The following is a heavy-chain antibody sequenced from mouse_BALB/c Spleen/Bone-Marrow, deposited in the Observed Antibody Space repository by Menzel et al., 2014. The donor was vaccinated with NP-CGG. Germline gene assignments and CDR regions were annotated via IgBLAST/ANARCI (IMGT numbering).Heavy chain of an antibody. CDR3: ARDRAARATGYYFDY. CDR2: IRNKANGYTT. D-gene: IGHD3-1*01. Sequence: EVKLVESGGGLVQPGGSLRLSCATSGFTFTDYYMSWVRQPPGRALEWLGFIRNKANGYTTEHSASVKGRFTISRDNSQSILYLQMNTLRAEGSATYYCARDRAARATGYYFDYWGQGTTLTVSS. V-gene: IGHV7-3*02. CDR1: GFTFTDYY. J-gene: IGHJ2*01.